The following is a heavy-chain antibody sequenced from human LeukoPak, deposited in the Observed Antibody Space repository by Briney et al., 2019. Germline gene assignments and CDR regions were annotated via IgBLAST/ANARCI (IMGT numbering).Heavy chain of an antibody. Sequence: GGSLGLSCAASGFTFSSYSMNWVRQAPGKGLEWVSSISSSSSYIYYADSVKGRFTISRDNAKNSLYLQMNSLRAEDTAVYYCARGGRNSGRFDYWGQGTLVTVSS. CDR3: ARGGRNSGRFDY. J-gene: IGHJ4*02. V-gene: IGHV3-21*01. D-gene: IGHD6-19*01. CDR2: ISSSSSYI. CDR1: GFTFSSYS.